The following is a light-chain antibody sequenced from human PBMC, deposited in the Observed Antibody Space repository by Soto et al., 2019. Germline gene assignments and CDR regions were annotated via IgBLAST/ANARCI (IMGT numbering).Light chain of an antibody. CDR1: QSISSW. J-gene: IGKJ2*01. V-gene: IGKV1-5*01. CDR2: DAS. CDR3: QQYNSYSYT. Sequence: EIQMTQSPSTLSASEGDRVTITCRASQSISSWLAWYQQKPGKAPKVLIYDASSLESGVPSRFSGSGSGTEFTLTISSLQPDDFATYYCQQYNSYSYTFGQGTKLEIK.